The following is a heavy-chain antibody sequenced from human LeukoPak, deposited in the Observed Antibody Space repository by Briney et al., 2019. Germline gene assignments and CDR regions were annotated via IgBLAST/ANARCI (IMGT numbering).Heavy chain of an antibody. V-gene: IGHV3-11*01. CDR3: AKHGDNVWGSFRFGLDH. J-gene: IGHJ5*02. D-gene: IGHD3-16*02. CDR2: ISSSGSTI. Sequence: GGSLRLSCAASGFTFSDYYMSWIRQAPGKGLEWVSYISSSGSTIYYADSVKGRFTISRDNAKNSLYLQMNSLRAEDTAVYYCAKHGDNVWGSFRFGLDHWGQGTLVTVSS. CDR1: GFTFSDYY.